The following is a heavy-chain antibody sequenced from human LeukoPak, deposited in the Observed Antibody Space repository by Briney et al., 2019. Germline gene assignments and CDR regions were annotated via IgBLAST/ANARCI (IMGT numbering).Heavy chain of an antibody. D-gene: IGHD4-17*01. Sequence: SETLSLTCAVYGGSFSGYYWSWIRQPPGKGLEWIGEVNHSGSTNYNPSLKSRVTMSVDTSKNQFSLKLSSATAADTAVYYCARGSEEMTTVTEHPKSCYFDYWGQGTLVTVSS. V-gene: IGHV4-34*01. CDR1: GGSFSGYY. CDR2: VNHSGST. CDR3: ARGSEEMTTVTEHPKSCYFDY. J-gene: IGHJ4*02.